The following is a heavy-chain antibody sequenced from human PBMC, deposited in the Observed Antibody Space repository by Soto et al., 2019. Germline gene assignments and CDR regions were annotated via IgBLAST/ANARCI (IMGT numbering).Heavy chain of an antibody. CDR2: ISGSGRMT. D-gene: IGHD1-1*01. Sequence: EVKLLESGGDLVQPWGSLRLSCVASGFTFRNFAMTWVRQAPGKGLEWVSGISGSGRMTYYADSVKGHFTISRDNSNTTLYLQMNTLRAEDRAVYCCAKEVEESVNEPIPGDCWGQGTVVTVSS. J-gene: IGHJ4*02. CDR1: GFTFRNFA. V-gene: IGHV3-23*01. CDR3: AKEVEESVNEPIPGDC.